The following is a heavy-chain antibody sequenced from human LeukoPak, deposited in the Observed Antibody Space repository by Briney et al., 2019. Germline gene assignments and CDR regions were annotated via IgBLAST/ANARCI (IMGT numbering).Heavy chain of an antibody. D-gene: IGHD3/OR15-3a*01. CDR2: INSDESIT. Sequence: PGGSLRLSCAASGFTFSSSWMYWVRQAPGKGLVWVSRINSDESITTYADSVKGRFTISRDNAKNTLYLQMNSLRDEDTAVYYCARAFGLTDYWGQGTLVTVSS. V-gene: IGHV3-74*01. CDR1: GFTFSSSW. J-gene: IGHJ4*02. CDR3: ARAFGLTDY.